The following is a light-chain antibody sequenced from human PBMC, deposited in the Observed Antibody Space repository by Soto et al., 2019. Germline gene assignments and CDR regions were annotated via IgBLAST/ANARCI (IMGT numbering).Light chain of an antibody. CDR3: CSFTSGNTAYV. J-gene: IGLJ1*01. Sequence: QSALTHPGSVSGSPGQSITISCTGTSSDIGGYNYLSWYQQHPGKAPKLIIYDVTNRPSGVSTLFSGSKSGNTASLPISGLQAEDDADYYCCSFTSGNTAYVFGTGPKVT. CDR2: DVT. V-gene: IGLV2-14*01. CDR1: SSDIGGYNY.